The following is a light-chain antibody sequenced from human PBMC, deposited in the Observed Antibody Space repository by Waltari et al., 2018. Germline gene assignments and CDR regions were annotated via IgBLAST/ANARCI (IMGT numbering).Light chain of an antibody. CDR2: DNS. V-gene: IGLV1-51*01. Sequence: QSVLTQPPSVSAAPGQKVNISRSGTRSTIAGNYASWYQQIPGSAPKLLIYDNSQPPSGVPDRFSGSKSDSSATLAITGLQTGDEAVYYCATWDTSLIAGVFGGGTTLTVL. CDR3: ATWDTSLIAGV. CDR1: RSTIAGNY. J-gene: IGLJ3*02.